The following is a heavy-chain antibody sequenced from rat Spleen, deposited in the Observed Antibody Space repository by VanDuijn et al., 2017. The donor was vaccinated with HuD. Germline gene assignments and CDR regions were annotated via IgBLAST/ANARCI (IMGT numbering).Heavy chain of an antibody. CDR1: GFTFSDYN. J-gene: IGHJ3*01. D-gene: IGHD1-11*01. V-gene: IGHV5-7*01. Sequence: EVQLVESGGGLVQPGRSLKLSCAASGFTFSDYNMAWVRQAPKKGLEWVASISYDGTATYYRDSVKGRFTLSRDNANSTLYLQMDSLRSDDTATYYGARHGGLRDWFAYWGQGTLVTVSS. CDR3: ARHGGLRDWFAY. CDR2: ISYDGTAT.